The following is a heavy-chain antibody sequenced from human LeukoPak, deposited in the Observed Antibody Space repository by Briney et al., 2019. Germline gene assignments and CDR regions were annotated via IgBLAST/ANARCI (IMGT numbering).Heavy chain of an antibody. CDR3: ARGSTFGGVISDF. Sequence: PGGSLRLSCAASGFTFSNFEMNWVPQIPRKGLEWLSFITRSSRIIYYVDSVKGRFNISRDNANNSLHLQMNSLRVEDTGIYFCARGSTFGGVISDFWGQGTLVTVSS. J-gene: IGHJ4*02. CDR2: ITRSSRII. D-gene: IGHD3-16*02. CDR1: GFTFSNFE. V-gene: IGHV3-48*03.